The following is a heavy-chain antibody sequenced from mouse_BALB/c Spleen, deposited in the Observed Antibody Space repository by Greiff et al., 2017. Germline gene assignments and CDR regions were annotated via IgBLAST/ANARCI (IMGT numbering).Heavy chain of an antibody. CDR2: ISNGSGST. CDR3: ARRGDDWYFDD. V-gene: IGHV5-12-2*01. CDR1: GFTFRSYT. J-gene: IGHJ1*01. Sequence: EVMLVESGGGLVKPGGSLKLSCAASGFTFRSYTMSWVRQTPEKRLEWVAYISNGSGSTYYPDTVKGRFTISRDNAKNTLYLQMSSLKSEDTAMYYCARRGDDWYFDDWGAGTTVTVSS.